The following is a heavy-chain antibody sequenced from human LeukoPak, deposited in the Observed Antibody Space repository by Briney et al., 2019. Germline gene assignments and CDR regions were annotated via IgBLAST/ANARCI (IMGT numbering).Heavy chain of an antibody. CDR2: INWNGGRT. CDR1: GFMFDDYG. Sequence: GGSLRLSCAAFGFMFDDYGMSWVRQAPGKGLEWASGINWNGGRTGYADSVKGRFTISRDNAKNSLYLQMNSLRAEDTALYYCARDYDYGDYPGYWGQGTLVTVSS. CDR3: ARDYDYGDYPGY. V-gene: IGHV3-20*04. D-gene: IGHD4-17*01. J-gene: IGHJ4*02.